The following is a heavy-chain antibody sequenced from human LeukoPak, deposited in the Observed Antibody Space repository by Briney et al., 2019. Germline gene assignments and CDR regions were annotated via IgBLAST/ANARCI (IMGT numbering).Heavy chain of an antibody. CDR1: GGPISSGGYS. J-gene: IGHJ3*01. CDR3: ARDRAGLGLLDF. CDR2: IFQSGSP. Sequence: PSETLSLTCAVSGGPISSGGYSWTWIRQPPGKGLEWIGYIFQSGSPSYNPSLRSQVTISVDTSRNHFSLELISVTAADTAMYYCARDRAGLGLLDFWGQGTVVTVSS. D-gene: IGHD1-26*01. V-gene: IGHV4-30-2*01.